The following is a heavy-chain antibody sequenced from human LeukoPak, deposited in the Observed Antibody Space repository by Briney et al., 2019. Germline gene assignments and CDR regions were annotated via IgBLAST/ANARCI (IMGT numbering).Heavy chain of an antibody. CDR1: GFXFSSYG. J-gene: IGHJ4*02. D-gene: IGHD3-22*01. CDR2: ISYDGSNK. V-gene: IGHV3-30*18. Sequence: GRSLRLSCTASGFXFSSYGMHWVRQAPGKGLEWVAVISYDGSNKYYVDSVKGRFTISRDNSKNTLYLQMSSLRAEDTAVYYCAKDQLWGDYYDTSGYPTFDYWGQGTLVTVSS. CDR3: AKDQLWGDYYDTSGYPTFDY.